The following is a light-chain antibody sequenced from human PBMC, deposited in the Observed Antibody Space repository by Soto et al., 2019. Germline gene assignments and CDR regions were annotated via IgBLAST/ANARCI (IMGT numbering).Light chain of an antibody. V-gene: IGKV1-5*03. CDR1: QTISSW. CDR3: QHYNSYSEA. CDR2: KAS. Sequence: DIPMTQSPSTLSGSVGDRVTITCRARQTISSWLAWYQQKPGKAPKLLIYKASTLKSGVPSRFSGSGSGTEFTLTNSSLQPDDFATYYCQHYNSYSEAFGQGTKVELK. J-gene: IGKJ1*01.